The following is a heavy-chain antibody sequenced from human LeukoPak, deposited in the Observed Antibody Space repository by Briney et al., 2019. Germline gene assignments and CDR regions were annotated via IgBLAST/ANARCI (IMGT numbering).Heavy chain of an antibody. CDR3: AKERETYYYDSSGYFDY. D-gene: IGHD3-22*01. CDR1: GYIFTSYD. CDR2: MNPKSGNT. Sequence: ASVKVSCKASGYIFTSYDINWVRQATGQGLEWMGWMNPKSGNTGYAQKFQGRVTITRNSSISTAYMELSGLRAEDTAVYYCAKERETYYYDSSGYFDYWGQGTLVTVSS. J-gene: IGHJ4*02. V-gene: IGHV1-8*03.